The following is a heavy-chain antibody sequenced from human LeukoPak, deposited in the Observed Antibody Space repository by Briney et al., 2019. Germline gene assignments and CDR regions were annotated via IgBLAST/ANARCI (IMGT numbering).Heavy chain of an antibody. CDR3: ARDSGNYDFWSGYVAFDI. V-gene: IGHV3-23*01. Sequence: PGGSLRLSCAASGFTFSSYAMSWVRQAPGKGLEWVSAISGSGDSTYYADSVKGRFTISRDNAKNSLYLQMNSLRVEDTAVYYCARDSGNYDFWSGYVAFDIWGQGTMVTVSS. J-gene: IGHJ3*02. CDR1: GFTFSSYA. D-gene: IGHD3-3*01. CDR2: ISGSGDST.